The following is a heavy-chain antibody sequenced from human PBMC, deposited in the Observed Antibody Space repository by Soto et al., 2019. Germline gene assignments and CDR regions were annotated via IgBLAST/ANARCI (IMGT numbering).Heavy chain of an antibody. CDR1: GGTFSSYT. CDR2: INAGNGNT. Sequence: ASVKVSCKASGGTFSSYTISWVRQAPGQRLEWMGWINAGNGNTKYSQKFQGRVTITRDTSASTAYMELSSLRSEDTAVYYCARGGSLYWYFDLWGRGTLVTVSS. V-gene: IGHV1-3*01. CDR3: ARGGSLYWYFDL. D-gene: IGHD1-26*01. J-gene: IGHJ2*01.